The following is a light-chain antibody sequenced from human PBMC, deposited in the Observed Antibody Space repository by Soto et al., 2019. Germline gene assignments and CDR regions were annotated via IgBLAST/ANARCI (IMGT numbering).Light chain of an antibody. CDR1: QVINDS. Sequence: GDRIAVTCRASQVINDSLVWFQQKPGKAPRLLIYAASILQSGVPSRFSGRGYGTEFTLTISSLQPEDFATYYCQQFNSYPLTFGGGTKVEIK. V-gene: IGKV1-9*01. CDR3: QQFNSYPLT. J-gene: IGKJ4*01. CDR2: AAS.